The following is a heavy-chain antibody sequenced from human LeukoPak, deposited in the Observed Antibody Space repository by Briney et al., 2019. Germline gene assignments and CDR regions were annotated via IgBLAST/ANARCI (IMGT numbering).Heavy chain of an antibody. Sequence: SETLSLTCAVYGGSFSGYYWTWIRQSPGKGLEWIGEINHSGSANHNPSLKSRVIISVDTSKNQFSLKLRSVTAADTAVYYCARQSTGYSSSWYVYWGQGTLVTVSS. V-gene: IGHV4-34*01. CDR2: INHSGSA. D-gene: IGHD6-13*01. CDR1: GGSFSGYY. CDR3: ARQSTGYSSSWYVY. J-gene: IGHJ4*02.